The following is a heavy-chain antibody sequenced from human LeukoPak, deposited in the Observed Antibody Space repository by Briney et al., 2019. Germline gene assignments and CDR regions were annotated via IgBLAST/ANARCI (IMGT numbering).Heavy chain of an antibody. Sequence: PGGSLRLSCAASGFTFDDYAMHWVRHAPGKGLEWVSGISWNSGSIGYADSVKGRFTISRDNAKNSLYLQMNSLRAEDTALYYCARQRGGYNYAFDIWGQGTMVTVSS. V-gene: IGHV3-9*01. CDR1: GFTFDDYA. CDR2: ISWNSGSI. CDR3: ARQRGGYNYAFDI. J-gene: IGHJ3*02. D-gene: IGHD5-24*01.